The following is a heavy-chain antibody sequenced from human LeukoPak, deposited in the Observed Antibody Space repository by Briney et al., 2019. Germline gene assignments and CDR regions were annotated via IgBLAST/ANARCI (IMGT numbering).Heavy chain of an antibody. CDR1: GGTFSSYA. CDR3: ATPSGAVAGTYYFDY. CDR2: IIPIFGTA. J-gene: IGHJ4*02. D-gene: IGHD6-19*01. Sequence: GASVKVSCKASGGTFSSYAISWVRQAPGQGLEWMGGIIPIFGTANYAQKFQGRVTITADESTSTAYMELSSLRSEDTAVYYCATPSGAVAGTYYFDYWGQGTLVTVSS. V-gene: IGHV1-69*13.